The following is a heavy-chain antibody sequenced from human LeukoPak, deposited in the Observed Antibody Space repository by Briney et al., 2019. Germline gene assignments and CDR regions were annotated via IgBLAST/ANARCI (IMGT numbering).Heavy chain of an antibody. D-gene: IGHD3-22*01. CDR2: IYYSGST. V-gene: IGHV4-39*01. CDR3: ETYYYDSSGYTYYYYGMDV. CDR1: GGSISSSSYY. J-gene: IGHJ6*02. Sequence: PSETLSLTCTVSGGSISSSSYYWGWIRQPPGKGLEWIGSIYYSGSTYYNPSLKSRVTISVDTSKNQFSLKLSSVTAADTAVYYCETYYYDSSGYTYYYYGMDVWGQGTTVTVSS.